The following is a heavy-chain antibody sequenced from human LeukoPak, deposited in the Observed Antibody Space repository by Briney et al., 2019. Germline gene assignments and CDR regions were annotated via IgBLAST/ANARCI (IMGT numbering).Heavy chain of an antibody. V-gene: IGHV1-69*05. Sequence: SVKVSCKASGGTFSSYAISWVRQAPGQGLEWMGGIIPIFGTANYAQKFQGRVTITTVESTSTAYMELSSLRSEDTAVYYCARGRNYVGSWFDPWGQGTLVTVSS. D-gene: IGHD1-7*01. CDR3: ARGRNYVGSWFDP. CDR2: IIPIFGTA. CDR1: GGTFSSYA. J-gene: IGHJ5*02.